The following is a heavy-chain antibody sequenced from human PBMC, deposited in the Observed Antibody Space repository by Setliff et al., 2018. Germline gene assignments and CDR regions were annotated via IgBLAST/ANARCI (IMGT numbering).Heavy chain of an antibody. J-gene: IGHJ4*02. CDR3: AREPLKPEWGYSHLYFDS. Sequence: SETLSLTCTVSGGSVSSGSYCWSWIRQPAGKGLEWIGRIYTSGSTNYNLSLKSRATISVDTSNNHFSLRLSSVTAADTAVYYCAREPLKPEWGYSHLYFDSWGQGTLVTVSS. D-gene: IGHD5-18*01. CDR2: IYTSGST. V-gene: IGHV4-61*02. CDR1: GGSVSSGSYC.